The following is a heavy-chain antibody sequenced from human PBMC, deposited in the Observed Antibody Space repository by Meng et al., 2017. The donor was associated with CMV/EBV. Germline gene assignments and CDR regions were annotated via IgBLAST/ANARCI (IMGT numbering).Heavy chain of an antibody. V-gene: IGHV3-21*01. J-gene: IGHJ6*02. Sequence: AGSLRLSCAASGFTFSSYSMNWVRQAPGKGMEWVSSISSSSSYIYYADSVKGRFTISRDNAKNSLYLQMNSLGAEDTAVYYCATVRGMDVWGQGTTVTVSS. D-gene: IGHD4-17*01. CDR3: ATVRGMDV. CDR2: ISSSSSYI. CDR1: GFTFSSYS.